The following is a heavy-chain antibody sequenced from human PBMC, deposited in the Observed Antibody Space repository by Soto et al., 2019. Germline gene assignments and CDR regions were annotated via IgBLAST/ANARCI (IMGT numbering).Heavy chain of an antibody. CDR3: ARGPGYSSSWYVGKTRPNNWFDP. V-gene: IGHV3-53*01. CDR2: IYSGGST. J-gene: IGHJ5*02. Sequence: GGSLRLSCAASGFTFSTYAMSWVRQAPGKGLEWVSVIYSGGSTYYADSVKGRFTISRDNSKNTLYLQMNSLRAEDTAVYYCARGPGYSSSWYVGKTRPNNWFDPWGQGTLVTVSS. CDR1: GFTFSTYA. D-gene: IGHD6-13*01.